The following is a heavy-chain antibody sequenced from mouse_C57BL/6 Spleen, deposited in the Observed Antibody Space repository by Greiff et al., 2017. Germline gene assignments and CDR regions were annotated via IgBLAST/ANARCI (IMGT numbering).Heavy chain of an antibody. CDR2: IDPEDGET. CDR3: ARLGRGY. V-gene: IGHV14-2*01. CDR1: GFNIKDYY. Sequence: VQLQQSGAELVKPGASVTLSCTASGFNIKDYYMHWVKQRTEQGLEWIGRIDPEDGETKYAPEFQGKATITADTSSNTAYLQLSSRTSEDTAVYYCARLGRGYWGQGTTLTVSS. D-gene: IGHD4-1*01. J-gene: IGHJ2*01.